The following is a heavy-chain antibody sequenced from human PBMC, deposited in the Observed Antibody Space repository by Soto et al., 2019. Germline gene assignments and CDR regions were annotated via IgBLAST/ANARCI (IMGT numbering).Heavy chain of an antibody. Sequence: GASVKVSCKASGYSFTSNGISWVRQAPGQGLEWMGWSSFDKGNTNYAQKLQGRVTITRDTSTSTVYMELRSLRSEDTAVYFCARDRAHGFDIWGQGTMVTVSS. CDR3: ARDRAHGFDI. CDR1: GYSFTSNG. CDR2: SSFDKGNT. J-gene: IGHJ3*02. V-gene: IGHV1-18*01.